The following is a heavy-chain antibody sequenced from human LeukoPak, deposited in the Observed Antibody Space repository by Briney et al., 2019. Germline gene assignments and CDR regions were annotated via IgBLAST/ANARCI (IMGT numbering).Heavy chain of an antibody. CDR2: INHSRST. J-gene: IGHJ4*02. CDR3: ARGYSRLQWGDFDY. Sequence: SETLSLTCAVYGGSFSGYYWSWIRQPPGKGLEWIGEINHSRSTNYNPSLKSRVTISVDTSKNQFSLKLSSVTAADTAVYYCARGYSRLQWGDFDYWGQGTLVTVSS. D-gene: IGHD4-11*01. V-gene: IGHV4-34*01. CDR1: GGSFSGYY.